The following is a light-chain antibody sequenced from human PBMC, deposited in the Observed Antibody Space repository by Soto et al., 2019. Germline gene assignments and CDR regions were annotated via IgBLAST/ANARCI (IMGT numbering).Light chain of an antibody. V-gene: IGLV1-40*01. J-gene: IGLJ2*01. CDR2: GAT. CDR1: SSNIGTGFD. Sequence: QAVVTQPPSVSGAPGQRVTISCTGSSSNIGTGFDVHWYQQLPGTAPKLLIYGATNRPSGVPDRFSGSKSGTSASLAITGLQAEDEADYYCQSYDSSLSGHVVFGGGTQLTVL. CDR3: QSYDSSLSGHVV.